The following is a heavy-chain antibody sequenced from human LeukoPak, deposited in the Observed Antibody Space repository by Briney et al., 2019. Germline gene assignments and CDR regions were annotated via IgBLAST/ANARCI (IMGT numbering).Heavy chain of an antibody. CDR3: ARPGDHSSGYTYYFDY. V-gene: IGHV4-39*01. Sequence: PSETLSLTCTVSGGSISSSSYYWGWIRQPPGKGLEWIRSIYYSGSTYYNPSLKSRVTISVDTSKNQFSLKLSSVTAADTAVYYCARPGDHSSGYTYYFDYWGQGTLVTVSS. CDR1: GGSISSSSYY. CDR2: IYYSGST. D-gene: IGHD3-22*01. J-gene: IGHJ4*02.